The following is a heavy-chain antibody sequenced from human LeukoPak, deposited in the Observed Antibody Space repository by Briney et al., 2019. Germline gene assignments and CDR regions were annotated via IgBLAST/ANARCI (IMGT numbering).Heavy chain of an antibody. V-gene: IGHV3-21*01. CDR2: ISSSSSYI. CDR3: AREIKVGATPYFDY. Sequence: GGSLRLSCAASGFTFSSYSMNWVRQAPGKGLEWVSSISSSSSYIYYADSVKGRFTISRDNAKNSLYLQMNSLRAEDTAVYYCAREIKVGATPYFDYWGQGTLVTVSS. D-gene: IGHD1-26*01. CDR1: GFTFSSYS. J-gene: IGHJ4*02.